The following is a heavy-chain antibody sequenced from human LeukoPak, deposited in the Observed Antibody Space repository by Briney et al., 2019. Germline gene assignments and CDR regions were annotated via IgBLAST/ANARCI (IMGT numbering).Heavy chain of an antibody. Sequence: GGSLRLSCTVSGFTVSSNSMSWVRQAPGKGLEWVAVISYDGSNKYYADSVKGRFTISRDNSKNTLYLQMNSLRAEDTAVYYCARDGHRYCSGGSCRFPFDYWGQGTLVTVSS. CDR3: ARDGHRYCSGGSCRFPFDY. V-gene: IGHV3-30*03. CDR1: GFTVSSNS. D-gene: IGHD2-15*01. CDR2: ISYDGSNK. J-gene: IGHJ4*02.